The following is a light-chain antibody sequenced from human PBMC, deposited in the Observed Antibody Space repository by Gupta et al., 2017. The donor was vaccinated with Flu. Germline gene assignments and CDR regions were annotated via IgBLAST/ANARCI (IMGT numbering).Light chain of an antibody. CDR2: KAS. V-gene: IGKV1-5*03. CDR1: HGVSSW. Sequence: PSALSASIVDRVSMTCRASHGVSSWLAWFLQKPGKAPKLLIYKASRVASGVPSRFSGSGSGTEFTLTISSPQPDDFATYYCQQANSYSWTFGQGTKVEIK. J-gene: IGKJ1*01. CDR3: QQANSYSWT.